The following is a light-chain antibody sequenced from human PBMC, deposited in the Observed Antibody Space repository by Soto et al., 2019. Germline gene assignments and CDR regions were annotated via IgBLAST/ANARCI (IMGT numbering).Light chain of an antibody. CDR2: AAS. Sequence: DLQMTQSPSSLSASVGDRVTITCRASQSISSYLNWYQQKPGKAPKLLIYAASSLQSGDPSRFSGSGSGTDFTLTISSLQPEDFATYYCQQSYSTPPTFGQGTKVEIK. J-gene: IGKJ1*01. V-gene: IGKV1-39*01. CDR1: QSISSY. CDR3: QQSYSTPPT.